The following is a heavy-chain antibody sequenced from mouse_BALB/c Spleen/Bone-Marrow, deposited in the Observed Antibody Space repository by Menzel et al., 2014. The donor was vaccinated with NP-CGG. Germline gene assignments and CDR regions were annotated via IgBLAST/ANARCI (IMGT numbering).Heavy chain of an antibody. V-gene: IGHV2-9*02. CDR1: GFSLTSYG. CDR2: IWDGGST. CDR3: ARGSYYEGAMDY. J-gene: IGHJ4*01. D-gene: IGHD1-1*01. Sequence: VKLVESGPGLVAPSQSLSITCTVSGFSLTSYGVHWVRQPPGRVLEWLGVIWDGGSTNYNSALMSRLSISKDNSKSQVFLKMNSLQTDDTAMYYCARGSYYEGAMDYWGQGTSVTVSS.